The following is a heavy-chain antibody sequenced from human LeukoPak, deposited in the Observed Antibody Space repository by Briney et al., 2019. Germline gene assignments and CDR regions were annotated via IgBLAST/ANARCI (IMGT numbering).Heavy chain of an antibody. CDR2: ISSGSSYI. V-gene: IGHV3-21*01. D-gene: IGHD1-26*01. CDR3: ARTYSGSYLAPDY. Sequence: GGSLRLSCAASGFTFSSYSMNWVRQAPGKGLEWVSSISSGSSYIYYADSVKGRFTISRDNAKNSLYLQMNSLRAEDTAVYYCARTYSGSYLAPDYWGQGTLVTVSS. J-gene: IGHJ4*02. CDR1: GFTFSSYS.